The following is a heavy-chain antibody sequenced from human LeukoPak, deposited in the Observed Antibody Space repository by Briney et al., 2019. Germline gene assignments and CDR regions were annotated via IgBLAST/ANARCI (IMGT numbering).Heavy chain of an antibody. CDR2: ISSSSSYI. CDR1: GFTFSSYS. J-gene: IGHJ4*02. V-gene: IGHV3-21*01. D-gene: IGHD3-3*01. Sequence: GGSLRLSCAASGFTFSSYSMNWVRQAPGKGLEWVSSISSSSSYIYYADPVKGRFTISRDNAKNSLYLQMNSLRAEDTAVYYCARDTTYYDFWSGKGSFDYWGQGTLVTVSS. CDR3: ARDTTYYDFWSGKGSFDY.